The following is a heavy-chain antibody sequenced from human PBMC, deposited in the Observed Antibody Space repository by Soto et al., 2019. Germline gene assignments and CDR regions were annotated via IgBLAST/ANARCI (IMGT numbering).Heavy chain of an antibody. Sequence: SVKVSCKASGGTFSSYAISWVRQAPGQGLEWMGGIIPIFGTANYAQKFQGRVTITADKSTSTACMELSSLRSEDTAVYYCARGGYRGYSYYYYYGMDVWGQRTTVNVS. J-gene: IGHJ6*01. CDR3: ARGGYRGYSYYYYYGMDV. V-gene: IGHV1-69*06. CDR2: IIPIFGTA. D-gene: IGHD5-12*01. CDR1: GGTFSSYA.